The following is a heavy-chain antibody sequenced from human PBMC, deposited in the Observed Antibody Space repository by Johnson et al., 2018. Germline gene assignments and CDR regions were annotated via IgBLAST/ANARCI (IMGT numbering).Heavy chain of an antibody. V-gene: IGHV3-21*04. J-gene: IGHJ6*02. D-gene: IGHD4-17*01. Sequence: VQLVQSGGGLVKPGGSLRLSCAASGFTFSSYSMNWVRQAPGKGLEWVSSISSSSSYIYYADSVKGPFTISRDNSANTLYLQMSSLRAEDTAVYYCAKTTGYYYYYGMDVWGQGTTVTVSS. CDR2: ISSSSSYI. CDR3: AKTTGYYYYYGMDV. CDR1: GFTFSSYS.